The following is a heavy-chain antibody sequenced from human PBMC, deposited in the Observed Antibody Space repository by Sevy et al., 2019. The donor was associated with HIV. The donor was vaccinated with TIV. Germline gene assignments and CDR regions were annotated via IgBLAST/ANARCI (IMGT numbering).Heavy chain of an antibody. D-gene: IGHD3-10*01. CDR2: INPNSGGT. CDR1: GYTFTGYY. CDR3: ARDGGGSGSYYRGSYYYYGMDV. J-gene: IGHJ6*02. V-gene: IGHV1-2*02. Sequence: ASVKVSCKASGYTFTGYYMHWVRQAPGQGLEWMGWINPNSGGTNYAQKFQGRVTMTRYTSIRTAYMELSRLRSDDSAVYYCARDGGGSGSYYRGSYYYYGMDVWGQGTTVTVSS.